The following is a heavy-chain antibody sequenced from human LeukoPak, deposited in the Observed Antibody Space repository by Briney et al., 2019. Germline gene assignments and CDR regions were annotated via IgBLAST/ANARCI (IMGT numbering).Heavy chain of an antibody. Sequence: SVKVSCKASGGTFSSYAISWVRQAPGQGLEWMGGIIPIFGTANYAQKFQGRVTITADESTSTAYMELSSLRSEDTAVYYCARILVERQWLVPVDYWGQGTLVTVSS. CDR3: ARILVERQWLVPVDY. D-gene: IGHD6-19*01. CDR2: IIPIFGTA. J-gene: IGHJ4*02. CDR1: GGTFSSYA. V-gene: IGHV1-69*13.